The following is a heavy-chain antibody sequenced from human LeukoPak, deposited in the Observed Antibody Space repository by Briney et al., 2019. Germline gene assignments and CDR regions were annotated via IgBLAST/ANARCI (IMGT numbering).Heavy chain of an antibody. CDR2: INDDGSYT. J-gene: IGHJ4*02. CDR1: GVTFSSYC. V-gene: IGHV3-74*01. D-gene: IGHD4-23*01. Sequence: PGGSLRVSCAASGVTFSSYCMRWVRQDPGKGLVWVSRINDDGSYTSYADSVKGRFTISRDNAKNTVFLQMNSLRADDTAVYYCARGRPHGNDYWGLGTLVTVSS. CDR3: ARGRPHGNDY.